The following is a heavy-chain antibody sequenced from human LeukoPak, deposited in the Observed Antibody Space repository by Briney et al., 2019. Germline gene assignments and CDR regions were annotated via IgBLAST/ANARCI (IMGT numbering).Heavy chain of an antibody. D-gene: IGHD4-17*01. J-gene: IGHJ4*02. V-gene: IGHV1-8*01. CDR2: MNPNSGNT. Sequence: ASVKVSCKASGYTFTSYDINWVRQATGQGLEWMGWMNPNSGNTGYAQKFQGRVTMTRNTSISTAYMELSSLRSEDTAAYYCAGGYGDYVLDDYWGQGTLVTVSS. CDR3: AGGYGDYVLDDY. CDR1: GYTFTSYD.